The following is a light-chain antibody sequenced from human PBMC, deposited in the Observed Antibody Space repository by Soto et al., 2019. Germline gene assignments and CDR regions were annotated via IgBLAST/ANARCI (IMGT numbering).Light chain of an antibody. J-gene: IGKJ1*01. CDR3: HQYNYWPPET. CDR2: AAS. Sequence: EVLLTQSPATLSVSPGERATLSCKTSQRFSRNLAWYQHKSGQPPRLLIYAASTRATGVPARFSGCVSGTEFTLTISSLQSEDFAVYYCHQYNYWPPETFGQGTKVEIK. CDR1: QRFSRN. V-gene: IGKV3-15*01.